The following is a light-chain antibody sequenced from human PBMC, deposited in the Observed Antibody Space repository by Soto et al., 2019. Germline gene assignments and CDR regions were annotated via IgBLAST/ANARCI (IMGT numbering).Light chain of an antibody. CDR1: TDVESDRL. CDR3: CSYAGSLTWV. J-gene: IGLJ3*02. Sequence: QSALTQPPSVSGSPGQSITISCTGTTDVESDRLVSWYQHHPGKAPKLVIYEDINRPSGLSGRFSASKSGNTASLTISGLQPEDEADYYCCSYAGSLTWVFGGGTQLTVL. V-gene: IGLV2-23*01. CDR2: EDI.